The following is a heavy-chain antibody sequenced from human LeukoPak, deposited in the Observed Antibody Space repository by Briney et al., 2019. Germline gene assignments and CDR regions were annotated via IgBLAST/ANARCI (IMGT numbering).Heavy chain of an antibody. V-gene: IGHV3-30-3*01. J-gene: IGHJ4*02. D-gene: IGHD3-3*01. CDR2: ISYDGSNK. CDR1: GFTFRSYA. Sequence: GGSLRLSCAASGFTFRSYAMHWVRQAPGKGLKWVAVISYDGSNKYYADSVKGRFTISRDNSKNTLYLQMNSLRAEDTAVYYCAKEGSWSPYFDYWGQGTLVTVSS. CDR3: AKEGSWSPYFDY.